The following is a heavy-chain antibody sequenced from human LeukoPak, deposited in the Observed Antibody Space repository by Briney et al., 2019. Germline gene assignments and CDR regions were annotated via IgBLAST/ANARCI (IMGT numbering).Heavy chain of an antibody. Sequence: GRSLRLSCAASGFISISYAVHWVRQAPGMGLEWVAVISYDGSNKYYADSVKGRFTISIDNSKNTLYLQMNSLRAEDTAVYYCARDPYTLLALGGLFDYCGQGTLVTVSS. CDR1: GFISISYA. D-gene: IGHD3-3*02. J-gene: IGHJ4*02. CDR3: ARDPYTLLALGGLFDY. CDR2: ISYDGSNK. V-gene: IGHV3-30*04.